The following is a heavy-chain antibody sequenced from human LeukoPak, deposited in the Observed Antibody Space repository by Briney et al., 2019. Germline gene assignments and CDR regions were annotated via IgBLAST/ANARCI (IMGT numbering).Heavy chain of an antibody. Sequence: PSETLSLTCTVSGGSISSYYWSWIRQPPGKGLEWIGYIYYSGSTNYNPSLKSRVTISVDTSKNQFSLKLSSVTAADTAVYYCARDLWVEPDGDSDAYYYGMDVWGQGTTVTVSS. V-gene: IGHV4-59*01. CDR2: IYYSGST. CDR1: GGSISSYY. CDR3: ARDLWVEPDGDSDAYYYGMDV. J-gene: IGHJ6*02. D-gene: IGHD3-10*01.